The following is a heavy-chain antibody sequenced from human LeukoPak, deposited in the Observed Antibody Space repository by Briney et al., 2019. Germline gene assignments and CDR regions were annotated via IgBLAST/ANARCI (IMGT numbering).Heavy chain of an antibody. Sequence: GASVKVSCKASGGTFSSYAISWVRQAPGQGLEWMGRIIPILGIANYAQKFQGRVTITADKSTSTAYMELSSLRSEDTAVYYCASHLGGVIVSGEYFQHWGQGTLVTVSS. D-gene: IGHD3-16*02. CDR1: GGTFSSYA. CDR3: ASHLGGVIVSGEYFQH. J-gene: IGHJ1*01. V-gene: IGHV1-69*04. CDR2: IIPILGIA.